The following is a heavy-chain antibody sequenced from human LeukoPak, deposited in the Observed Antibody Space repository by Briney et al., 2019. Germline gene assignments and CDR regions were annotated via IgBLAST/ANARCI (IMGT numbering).Heavy chain of an antibody. CDR3: ARDSITMNNDAFDI. V-gene: IGHV3-30*14. D-gene: IGHD3-22*01. J-gene: IGHJ3*02. CDR2: ISYDGSNK. Sequence: GGSLRLSCAASGFTFSSYAMHWVRQAPGKGLEWVAVISYDGSNKYYADSVKGRFTISRDNSKNTLYLQMNSLRAEDTAVYYCARDSITMNNDAFDIWGQGTMVTVSS. CDR1: GFTFSSYA.